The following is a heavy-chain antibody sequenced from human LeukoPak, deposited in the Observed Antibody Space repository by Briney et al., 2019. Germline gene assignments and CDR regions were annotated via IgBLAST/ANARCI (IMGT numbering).Heavy chain of an antibody. CDR1: GGSISSGSYY. V-gene: IGHV4-61*02. CDR3: ARVTHYYDSGSYPY. Sequence: PSETLSLTCTVSGGSISSGSYYWSWIRQPAGKGLEWIGRIYTSGSTNYNPSLKSRVTISVDTSKNQFSLKLSSVTAADTAVYYCARVTHYYDSGSYPYWGQGTLVTVSS. CDR2: IYTSGST. J-gene: IGHJ4*02. D-gene: IGHD3-10*01.